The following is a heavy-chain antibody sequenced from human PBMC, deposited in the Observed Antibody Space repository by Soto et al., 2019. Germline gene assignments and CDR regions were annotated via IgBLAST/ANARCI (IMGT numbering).Heavy chain of an antibody. D-gene: IGHD3-9*01. CDR3: ARPGHLRYFDWLDYYGMDV. CDR1: GGSISSGNYY. CDR2: ISYSGST. V-gene: IGHV4-30-4*01. Sequence: SETLSLTCTVSGGSISSGNYYWSWIRQPPGKGLEWIGFISYSGSTYYSTSLKSRVTISVDTSKNQFSLKLSSVTAADTAVYYCARPGHLRYFDWLDYYGMDVWGQGTTVTVSS. J-gene: IGHJ6*02.